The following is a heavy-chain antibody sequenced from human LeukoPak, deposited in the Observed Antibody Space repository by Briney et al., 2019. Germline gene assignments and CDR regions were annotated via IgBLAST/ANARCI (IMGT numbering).Heavy chain of an antibody. D-gene: IGHD6-6*01. CDR3: ARSSIAARLGGNFDY. CDR2: IIPIFGTA. CDR1: GGTFSSYA. V-gene: IGHV1-69*13. J-gene: IGHJ4*02. Sequence: ASVTVSCKASGGTFSSYAISWVRQAPGQGLEWMGGIIPIFGTANYAQKFQGRVTITADESTSTAYMELSSLRSEDTAVYYCARSSIAARLGGNFDYWGQGTLVTVSS.